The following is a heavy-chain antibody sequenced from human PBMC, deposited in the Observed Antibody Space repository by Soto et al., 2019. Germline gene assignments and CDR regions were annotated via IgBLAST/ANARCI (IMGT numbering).Heavy chain of an antibody. V-gene: IGHV4-4*07. D-gene: IGHD1-26*01. J-gene: IGHJ6*02. CDR3: AKEGRGWDAGAVDD. Sequence: QVPLQESGPRLVKPSETLSLSCTVSGGSMNIHYWTWIRLPAGKGLEWVGRISASGTTNYNPSLTIRLAMAMHTARIIFSLSTSSITAADAAGYYWAKEGRGWDAGAVDDWGQGTGVTVS. CDR2: ISASGTT. CDR1: GGSMNIHY.